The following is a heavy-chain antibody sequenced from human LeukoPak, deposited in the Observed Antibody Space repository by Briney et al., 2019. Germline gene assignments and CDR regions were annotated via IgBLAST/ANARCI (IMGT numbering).Heavy chain of an antibody. CDR2: INHSGST. CDR1: GGSFSGYY. Sequence: SETLSLTCAVYGGSFSGYYWSWIRQPPGKGLEWIGEINHSGSTNYNPSLKSRATISVDTSKNQFSLKLSSVTAADTAVYYCASVVRYCSGGSCPRWGQGTLVTVSS. CDR3: ASVVRYCSGGSCPR. V-gene: IGHV4-34*01. D-gene: IGHD2-15*01. J-gene: IGHJ4*02.